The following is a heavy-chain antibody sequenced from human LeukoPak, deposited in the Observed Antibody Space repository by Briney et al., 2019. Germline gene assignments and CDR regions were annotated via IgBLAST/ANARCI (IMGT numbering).Heavy chain of an antibody. CDR3: AKALGGSSWTYYFDY. CDR2: IRYDGSNK. V-gene: IGHV3-30*02. D-gene: IGHD6-13*01. J-gene: IGHJ4*02. Sequence: GGSLRLSCAASGFTFSSYGMYWVRQAPGKGLEWVAFIRYDGSNKYYADSVKGRFTISRDNSKNTLYLQMNSLRAEDTAVYYCAKALGGSSWTYYFDYWGQGTLVTVSS. CDR1: GFTFSSYG.